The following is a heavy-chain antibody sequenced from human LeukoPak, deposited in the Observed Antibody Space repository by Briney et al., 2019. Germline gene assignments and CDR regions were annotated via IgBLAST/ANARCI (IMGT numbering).Heavy chain of an antibody. D-gene: IGHD6-13*01. CDR1: GFTFSSYE. CDR2: ISSSGSTI. V-gene: IGHV3-48*03. J-gene: IGHJ5*02. CDR3: ARDLFDSSSTNWFDP. Sequence: GGSLRLSCAVSGFTFSSYEMNWVRQAPGKGLEWVSYISSSGSTIYYADSVKGRFTISRDNAKNSLYLQMNSLRAEDTAVYYCARDLFDSSSTNWFDPWGQGTLVTVSS.